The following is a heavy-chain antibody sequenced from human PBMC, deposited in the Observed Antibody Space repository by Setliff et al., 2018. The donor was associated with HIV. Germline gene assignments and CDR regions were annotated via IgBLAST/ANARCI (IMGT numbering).Heavy chain of an antibody. V-gene: IGHV4-31*03. CDR3: ARGLVVVTDSDYDTNYYYYYYMDV. CDR1: GGSISSGGYY. J-gene: IGHJ6*03. D-gene: IGHD5-12*01. CDR2: IYYSGST. Sequence: SETLSLTCTVSGGSISSGGYYWSWIRQHPGKGLEWIGYIYYSGSTYYNPSLKSRVTISIDTSKNQFSLKLSSVTAADTAVYYCARGLVVVTDSDYDTNYYYYYYMDVWGKGTTVTVSS.